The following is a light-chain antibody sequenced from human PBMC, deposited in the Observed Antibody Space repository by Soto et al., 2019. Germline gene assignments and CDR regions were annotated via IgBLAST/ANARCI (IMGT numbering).Light chain of an antibody. CDR3: CSYTSTSALV. CDR2: EGN. CDR1: RNDIGTYNL. J-gene: IGLJ1*01. Sequence: QSVLTQPASVSESPGQSISISCGGGRNDIGTYNLVSWYQQHPGKAPKLIIYEGNKRPSGVSNRFSGSRSGNTASLTISGLQAEDEADYYCCSYTSTSALVFGTGTKLTVL. V-gene: IGLV2-14*02.